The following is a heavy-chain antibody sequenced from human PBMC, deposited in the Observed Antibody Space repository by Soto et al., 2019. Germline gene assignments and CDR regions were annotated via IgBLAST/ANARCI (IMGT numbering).Heavy chain of an antibody. CDR3: ARDPQWLATLYYFDY. J-gene: IGHJ4*02. V-gene: IGHV4-34*01. Sequence: SETLSLTCAVYGGSFSGYYWSWIRQPPGKGLEWIGEINHSGSTNYNPSLKSRVTISVDTSKNQFSLKLSSVTAADTAVYYCARDPQWLATLYYFDYWGQGTLVTVSS. CDR2: INHSGST. CDR1: GGSFSGYY. D-gene: IGHD6-19*01.